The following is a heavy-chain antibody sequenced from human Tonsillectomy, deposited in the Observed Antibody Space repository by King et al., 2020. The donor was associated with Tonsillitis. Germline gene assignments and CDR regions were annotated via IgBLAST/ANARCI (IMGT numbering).Heavy chain of an antibody. CDR2: ISWDGGGT. CDR3: AKPANSGTYTYYFDY. D-gene: IGHD1-26*01. J-gene: IGHJ4*02. CDR1: GFTFDDYT. Sequence: VQLVESGGVVVQPGGSLRLSCAASGFTFDDYTMHWVRQAPGKGLQWVSLISWDGGGTVYADSVKGRFTISRDNSKNSLYLQMNSLRTEDTALYYCAKPANSGTYTYYFDYWGQGTLVTVSS. V-gene: IGHV3-43*01.